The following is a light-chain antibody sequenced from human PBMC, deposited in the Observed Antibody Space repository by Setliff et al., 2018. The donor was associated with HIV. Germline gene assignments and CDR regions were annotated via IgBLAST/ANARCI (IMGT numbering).Light chain of an antibody. V-gene: IGLV7-43*01. Sequence: QAVVTQEPSLTVSPGGTDTLTCASSTGAVTSGYYPNWFQQKPGQAPRALTYSTSNKHSWTPARFSGSLLGGKAALTLSGVLPEDEAEYYCLLYYGGAHLYVFGTGTKVTV. CDR1: TGAVTSGYY. J-gene: IGLJ1*01. CDR3: LLYYGGAHLYV. CDR2: STS.